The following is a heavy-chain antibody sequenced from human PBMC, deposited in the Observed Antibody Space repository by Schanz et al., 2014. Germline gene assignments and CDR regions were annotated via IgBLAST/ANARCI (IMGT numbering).Heavy chain of an antibody. CDR3: TKGRTFGR. D-gene: IGHD3-16*01. CDR2: MNSKTGNT. J-gene: IGHJ4*02. V-gene: IGHV1-8*02. CDR1: GYTFTSYY. Sequence: QVQLVQSGAEVKKPGASVKVSCKASGYTFTSYYMHWVRQAPGQGLEWMGWMNSKTGNTGYAQRFQGRVTMTRNTSITTAYLELSSLRSEDTAVYYCTKGRTFGRWGQGTLVTVSS.